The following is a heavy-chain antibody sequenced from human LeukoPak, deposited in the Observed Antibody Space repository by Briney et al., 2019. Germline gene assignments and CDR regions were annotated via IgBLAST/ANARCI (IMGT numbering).Heavy chain of an antibody. J-gene: IGHJ4*02. V-gene: IGHV4-39*07. Sequence: SETLSLTCTVSGGSIRTSSYYWGWIRQPPGKGLEWIGEIHHSESTNFNPSLKSRVTISVDKSKNHFSLSLTSVSAADTAVYYCARGIPGYFGTSGYYYEFWGQGILVTVSS. CDR1: GGSIRTSSYY. D-gene: IGHD3-22*01. CDR2: IHHSEST. CDR3: ARGIPGYFGTSGYYYEF.